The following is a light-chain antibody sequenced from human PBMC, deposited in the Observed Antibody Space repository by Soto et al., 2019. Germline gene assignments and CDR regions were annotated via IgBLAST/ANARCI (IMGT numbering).Light chain of an antibody. CDR3: CSYAGNNNV. CDR2: EVT. V-gene: IGLV2-8*01. Sequence: QSALAQPPSASGSPGQSVTISCTGTSSDVGGYNYVSWYQQHPGKAPRLMVYEVTKRPSGVPARFSGSKSGNTASLTVSGLQAEDEADYYCCSYAGNNNVFGTGTKVTVL. CDR1: SSDVGGYNY. J-gene: IGLJ1*01.